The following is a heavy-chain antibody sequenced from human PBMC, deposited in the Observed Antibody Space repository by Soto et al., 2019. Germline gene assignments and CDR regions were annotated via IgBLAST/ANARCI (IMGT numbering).Heavy chain of an antibody. CDR1: GGSFSGYY. J-gene: IGHJ4*02. Sequence: SETLSLTCAVYGGSFSGYYWSWIRQPPGKGLEWIGEINHSGSTNYNPSLKSRVTISVDTSKNQFSLKLSSVTAADTAVYYCARGGTLYCSSTSFPQVVVAATGAYYFDYWGQGTLVTAPQ. D-gene: IGHD2-2*01. V-gene: IGHV4-34*01. CDR2: INHSGST. CDR3: ARGGTLYCSSTSFPQVVVAATGAYYFDY.